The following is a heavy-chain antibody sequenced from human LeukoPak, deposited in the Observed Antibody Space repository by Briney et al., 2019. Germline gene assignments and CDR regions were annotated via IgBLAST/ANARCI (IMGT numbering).Heavy chain of an antibody. CDR2: IYYSGRT. CDR1: GDSISTNY. J-gene: IGHJ5*02. D-gene: IGHD5-12*01. V-gene: IGHV4-59*01. CDR3: ARVRGAIVAHNWFDR. Sequence: SETLSLTCTVYGDSISTNYWSWIRQPPGKGLQWIGYIYYSGRTNYNPSLKSRVTISVDSSKNQFSLNLSSVTAADTAVYYCARVRGAIVAHNWFDRWGQGTLVTVSS.